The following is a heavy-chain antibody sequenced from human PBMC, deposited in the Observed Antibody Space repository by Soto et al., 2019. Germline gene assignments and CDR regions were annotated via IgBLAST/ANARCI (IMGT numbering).Heavy chain of an antibody. CDR1: GFNITNNY. CDR2: IYRGFST. D-gene: IGHD6-25*01. J-gene: IGHJ3*02. V-gene: IGHV3-53*01. CDR3: ARDRSDSSRADSFDI. Sequence: EVQLVESGGGLIQPGGSLRLSCGVSGFNITNNYMSWVCQAPGKGLEWVSVIYRGFSTHYADSVRGRFTISRDNSKNTVYLQMNSLRVEDTAVYYCARDRSDSSRADSFDIWGQGTMVTVSS.